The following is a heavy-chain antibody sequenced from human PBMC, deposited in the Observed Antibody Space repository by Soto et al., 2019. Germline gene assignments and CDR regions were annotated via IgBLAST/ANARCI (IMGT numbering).Heavy chain of an antibody. CDR2: ISHLEST. D-gene: IGHD5-12*01. V-gene: IGHV4-30-2*06. J-gene: IGHJ4*02. CDR3: ARGGGYDSFDY. CDR1: GASISYGGFS. Sequence: QLQLQESGSGLVKTSETLSLTCTVSGASISYGGFSWSWILQSPGKGLEWIGYISHLESTYFHPSFKSRLTMSIDRTRNQFYLKLSSVTAADMAVYYCARGGGYDSFDYWGQGVLVTVSS.